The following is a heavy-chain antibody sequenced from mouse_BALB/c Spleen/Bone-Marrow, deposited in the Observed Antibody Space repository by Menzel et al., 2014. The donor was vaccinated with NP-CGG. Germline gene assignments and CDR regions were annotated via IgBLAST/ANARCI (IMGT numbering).Heavy chain of an antibody. D-gene: IGHD1-1*01. CDR3: ARDYYGSSFDY. CDR1: GYAFSSSW. J-gene: IGHJ2*01. CDR2: IYPGDGDT. V-gene: IGHV1-82*01. Sequence: VQLVESGPELVKPGASVKISCKASGYAFSSSWMNSVKQRPGQGLEWIGRIYPGDGDTNYNGKFKGKATLTADKSSSTAYMQFSSLTSVDSAVYFCARDYYGSSFDYWGQGTTLTVSS.